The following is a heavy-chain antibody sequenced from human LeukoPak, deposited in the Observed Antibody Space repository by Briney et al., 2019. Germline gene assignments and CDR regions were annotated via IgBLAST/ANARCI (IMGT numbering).Heavy chain of an antibody. CDR3: ATLGEDKTDTPFDY. CDR1: GYTFIDYY. CDR2: INPSTGGT. V-gene: IGHV1-2*02. Sequence: RGASVKVSCKTSGYTFIDYYVHWIRQAPGQGLEWMGWINPSTGGTDFAQKFQGKVSMTRDTSISTAYMELSRLGSDDTAVYYCATLGEDKTDTPFDYWGQGTLVTVSS. D-gene: IGHD3-16*01. J-gene: IGHJ4*02.